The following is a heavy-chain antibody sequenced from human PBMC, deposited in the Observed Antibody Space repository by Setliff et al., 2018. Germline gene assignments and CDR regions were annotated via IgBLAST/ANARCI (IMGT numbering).Heavy chain of an antibody. CDR2: INRRGST. V-gene: IGHV4-61*09. Sequence: SETLSLTCTVSGGSVNSGYDNWNWLRQPAGKGLEWIGHINRRGSTNFTPSLKSRVTISLDTSTNQFSLNLTSVTAADTAVYYCARATSGWYSAYYYYMDVWGKGTTVTSP. J-gene: IGHJ6*03. CDR1: GGSVNSGYDN. CDR3: ARATSGWYSAYYYYMDV. D-gene: IGHD6-19*01.